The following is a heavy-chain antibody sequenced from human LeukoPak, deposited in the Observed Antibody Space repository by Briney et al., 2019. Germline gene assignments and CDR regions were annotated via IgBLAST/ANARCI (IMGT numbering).Heavy chain of an antibody. Sequence: GGSLRLSCVASGFSFSSYWMAWVRQAPGKGLEWVANIKYDGTHKFYADSVKGRFTISRDNAKNSLFLEMNSLRADDTAVYYCASGLELRGDAFDIWGQGTMVTVSS. CDR3: ASGLELRGDAFDI. J-gene: IGHJ3*02. V-gene: IGHV3-7*01. CDR2: IKYDGTHK. CDR1: GFSFSSYW. D-gene: IGHD1-7*01.